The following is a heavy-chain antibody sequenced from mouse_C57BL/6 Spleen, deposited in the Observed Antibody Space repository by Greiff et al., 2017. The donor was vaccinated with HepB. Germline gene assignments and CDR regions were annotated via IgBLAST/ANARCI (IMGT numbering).Heavy chain of an antibody. V-gene: IGHV1-50*01. CDR2: IDPSDSYT. CDR3: ARGYYGSSRYWYFDV. CDR1: GYTFTSYW. Sequence: QVQLQQPGAELVKPGASVKLSCKASGYTFTSYWMQWVKQRPGQGLEWIGEIDPSDSYTNYNQKFKGKATLTVDTSSSTAYMQLSSLTSEDSAVYYCARGYYGSSRYWYFDVWGTGTTVTVSS. J-gene: IGHJ1*03. D-gene: IGHD1-1*01.